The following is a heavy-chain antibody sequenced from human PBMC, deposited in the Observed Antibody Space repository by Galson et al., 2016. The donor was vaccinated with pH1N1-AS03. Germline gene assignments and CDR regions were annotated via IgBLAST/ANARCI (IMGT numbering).Heavy chain of an antibody. V-gene: IGHV1-69*10. CDR2: TIVLVGIT. CDR3: ARGGVSGGYIGS. Sequence: SVKVSCKASGDTFSSYTINWVRQAPGQGLEWMGGTIVLVGITNYAHRFQGRVTITADDSTSTAYMELASLTSEDTAVYYCARGGVSGGYIGSWGQGTLVTVSS. J-gene: IGHJ4*02. D-gene: IGHD3-10*02. CDR1: GDTFSSYT.